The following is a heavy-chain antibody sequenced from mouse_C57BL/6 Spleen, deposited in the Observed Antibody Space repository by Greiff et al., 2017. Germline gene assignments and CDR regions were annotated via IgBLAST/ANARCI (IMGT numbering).Heavy chain of an antibody. CDR3: ATSYYGNLYAMDY. CDR2: IDPANGNT. V-gene: IGHV14-3*01. D-gene: IGHD2-1*01. Sequence: VQLQQSVAELVRPGASVKLSCTASGFNIKNTYMHWVKQRPEQGLEWIGRIDPANGNTKYAPKFQGKATITADTSSNTAYLQLISLTSEDTAIYYCATSYYGNLYAMDYWGQGTSVTVSS. CDR1: GFNIKNTY. J-gene: IGHJ4*01.